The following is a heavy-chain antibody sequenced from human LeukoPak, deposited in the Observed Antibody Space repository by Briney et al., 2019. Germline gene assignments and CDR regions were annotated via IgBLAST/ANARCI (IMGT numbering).Heavy chain of an antibody. Sequence: PSQTLSLTCTVSGGSISSGGYYWSWIRQHPGKGLEWIGYIYYSGSTSYNPSLKSRFTISVDTSKIQFSLKLSSVTAADTAVYYCAKTFGSGWYDVGIFGYWGQGTLVTVSS. D-gene: IGHD6-19*01. CDR3: AKTFGSGWYDVGIFGY. J-gene: IGHJ4*02. V-gene: IGHV4-31*03. CDR2: IYYSGST. CDR1: GGSISSGGYY.